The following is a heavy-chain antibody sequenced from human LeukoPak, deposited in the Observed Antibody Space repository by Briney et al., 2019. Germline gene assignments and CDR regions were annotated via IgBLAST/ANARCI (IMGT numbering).Heavy chain of an antibody. Sequence: PGGSLRLSCAASGFTFSSYAMSWVRQAPGKGLEWVLAISGSGGSTYYADSVKGRFTISRDNSKNTLYLQMNSLRAEDTAVYYCAKVGVGATPHFGRYYWGQGTLVTVSS. D-gene: IGHD1-26*01. CDR3: AKVGVGATPHFGRYY. CDR1: GFTFSSYA. CDR2: ISGSGGST. J-gene: IGHJ4*02. V-gene: IGHV3-23*01.